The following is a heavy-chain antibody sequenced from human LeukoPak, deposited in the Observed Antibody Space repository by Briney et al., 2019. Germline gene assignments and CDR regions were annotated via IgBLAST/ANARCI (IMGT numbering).Heavy chain of an antibody. CDR3: AKDDAWLRFGE. CDR1: GFTFSNHG. J-gene: IGHJ4*02. V-gene: IGHV3-23*01. Sequence: QSGGSLRLSCAASGFTFSNHGMNWVRQAPGKGLEWVSGISPSGDITYYADSVKGRFTISRDNSKNMVYLQVISLTAEDTAVYYCAKDDAWLRFGEWSQGTLVTVSA. D-gene: IGHD3-10*01. CDR2: ISPSGDIT.